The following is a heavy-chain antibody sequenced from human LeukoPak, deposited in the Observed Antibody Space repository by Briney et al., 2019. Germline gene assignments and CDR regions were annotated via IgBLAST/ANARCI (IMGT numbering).Heavy chain of an antibody. CDR1: GFTVSSYA. J-gene: IGHJ4*02. Sequence: GGSLRLSCAASGFTVSSYAMSWVRQAPGKGLEWVSAVSGGGGSSFYVDPVKGRFTISRDNSKNTLYLQMNSLRAEDTAVYYCAKGLRFAAMAEFDYWGQGTLVTVSS. CDR3: AKGLRFAAMAEFDY. D-gene: IGHD5-18*01. V-gene: IGHV3-23*01. CDR2: VSGGGGSS.